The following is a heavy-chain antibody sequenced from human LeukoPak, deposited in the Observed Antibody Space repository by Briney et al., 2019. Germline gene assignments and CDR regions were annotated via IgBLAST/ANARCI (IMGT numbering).Heavy chain of an antibody. CDR2: IYSGGST. CDR3: ARELRGYGAFDI. Sequence: GGSLRLSCAASGFTVSSNYMSWVRQAPGKGLEWVSVIYSGGSTYYADSVKGRFTIPRDNSKNTLYLQMNSLRAEDTAVYYCARELRGYGAFDIWGQGTMVTVSS. J-gene: IGHJ3*02. CDR1: GFTVSSNY. V-gene: IGHV3-66*01. D-gene: IGHD5-12*01.